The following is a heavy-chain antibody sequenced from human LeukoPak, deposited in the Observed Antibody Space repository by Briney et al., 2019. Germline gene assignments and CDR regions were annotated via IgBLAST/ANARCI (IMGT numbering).Heavy chain of an antibody. CDR2: ISAYNGNT. Sequence: ASVKVSCKASGYTFTNYAFTWVRQAPGQGLEWMGWISAYNGNTNYAQKLQGRVTMTTDTSTSTAYMELRSLRSDDTAVYYCARGLEWLTRRHTWLDPWGQGTLVTVSS. J-gene: IGHJ5*02. D-gene: IGHD3-3*01. CDR3: ARGLEWLTRRHTWLDP. CDR1: GYTFTNYA. V-gene: IGHV1-18*01.